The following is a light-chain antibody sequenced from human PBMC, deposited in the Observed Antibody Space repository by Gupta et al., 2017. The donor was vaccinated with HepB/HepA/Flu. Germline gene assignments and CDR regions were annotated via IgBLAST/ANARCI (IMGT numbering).Light chain of an antibody. CDR3: CSYTSKTPVV. CDR2: EVK. CDR1: SSDIGTYDV. V-gene: IGLV2-23*02. J-gene: IGLJ2*01. Sequence: QSALTQPASVSGSPGQSITISCTGTSSDIGTYDVVSWYQQHPGKAPRLIIYEVKHRPSVISSRFSGYKSGNTASLTISGLQDEDEADYYCCSYTSKTPVVFGGGTKLTVL.